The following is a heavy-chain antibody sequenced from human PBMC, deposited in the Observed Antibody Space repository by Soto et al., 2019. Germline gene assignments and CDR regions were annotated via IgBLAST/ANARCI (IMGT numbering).Heavy chain of an antibody. V-gene: IGHV3-15*07. CDR3: TTDAEWGC. J-gene: IGHJ3*01. CDR2: IKSKNDGGTT. Sequence: PGGSLRLSCAASGLTFKNAWMNWVRQAPGKGLGWVGRIKSKNDGGTTEYNTPVKGRFTISREDSRDTLYLQMNSLKTEDTAVYYCTTDAEWGCWGQGTMVTVSS. D-gene: IGHD2-8*01. CDR1: GLTFKNAW.